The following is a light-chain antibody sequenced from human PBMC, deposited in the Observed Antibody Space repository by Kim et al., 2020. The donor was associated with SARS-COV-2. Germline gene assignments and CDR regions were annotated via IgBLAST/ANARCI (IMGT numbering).Light chain of an antibody. V-gene: IGLV7-43*01. Sequence: PGGTVTLAWASSTGAVTSASYPTWFQQRPAQGRRSLLYGPSNKHSWAPARFSGSLLGGKAALALSGGQPEDEAEYYCLLYYGGAYVFGTGTKVTVL. J-gene: IGLJ1*01. CDR1: TGAVTSASY. CDR3: LLYYGGAYV. CDR2: GPS.